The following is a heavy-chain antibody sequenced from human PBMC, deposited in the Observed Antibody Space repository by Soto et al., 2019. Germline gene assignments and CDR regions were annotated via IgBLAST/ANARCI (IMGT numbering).Heavy chain of an antibody. V-gene: IGHV1-3*01. Sequence: ASVKVSFRASGYTFANYAMHWVRQAPGQRLEWMGWISAGYGNTKYSQNFQGRVTITRDTSASTAYMELSSLTSEDTAVYYCARDRADNIVGATYYYYYGMDVWGQGTTVTVSS. J-gene: IGHJ6*02. CDR2: ISAGYGNT. CDR1: GYTFANYA. D-gene: IGHD1-26*01. CDR3: ARDRADNIVGATYYYYYGMDV.